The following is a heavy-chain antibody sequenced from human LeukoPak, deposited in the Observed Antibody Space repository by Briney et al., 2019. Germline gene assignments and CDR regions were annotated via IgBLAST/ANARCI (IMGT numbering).Heavy chain of an antibody. D-gene: IGHD3-9*01. J-gene: IGHJ6*02. Sequence: ASVKVSCKASGYTFTSYGISWVRQAPGQGLEWMGWISAYNGNTNYAQKLQGRVTMTTDTSTSTAYMELRSLRSDDTAVYYCARVLSYDILTGYPYHYYGMDVWGQGTTVTVSS. CDR2: ISAYNGNT. V-gene: IGHV1-18*01. CDR1: GYTFTSYG. CDR3: ARVLSYDILTGYPYHYYGMDV.